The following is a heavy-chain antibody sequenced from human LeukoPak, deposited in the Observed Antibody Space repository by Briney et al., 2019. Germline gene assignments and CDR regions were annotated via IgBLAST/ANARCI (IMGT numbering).Heavy chain of an antibody. J-gene: IGHJ6*03. Sequence: TGGSLRLSCAASGFTFSSYGMHWVRQAPGKGLEWVAFIRYDGSNKYYADSVKGRFTISRDNSKNTLYLQMNSLRAEDTAVYYCAKDGEVSNSYYYYMDVWGKGTTVTVSS. CDR3: AKDGEVSNSYYYYMDV. CDR1: GFTFSSYG. D-gene: IGHD3-10*01. V-gene: IGHV3-30*02. CDR2: IRYDGSNK.